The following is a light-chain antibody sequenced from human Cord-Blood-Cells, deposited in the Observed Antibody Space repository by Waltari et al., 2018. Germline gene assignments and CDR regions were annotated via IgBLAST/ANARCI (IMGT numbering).Light chain of an antibody. CDR2: GKN. J-gene: IGLJ1*01. CDR3: NSRDSSGNHYV. Sequence: SSELTQDPAVSVALGQPARITCQGDSLRSYYDSGYQQKPGQAPVLVIYGKNNRPSGIPDRFSGSSSGNTASLTITGAQAEDEADYYCNSRDSSGNHYVFGTGTKVTVL. V-gene: IGLV3-19*01. CDR1: SLRSYY.